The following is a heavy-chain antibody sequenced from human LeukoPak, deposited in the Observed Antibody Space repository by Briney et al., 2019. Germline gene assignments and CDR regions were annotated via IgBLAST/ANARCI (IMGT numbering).Heavy chain of an antibody. CDR1: GFTFSSYA. J-gene: IGHJ2*01. Sequence: GGSLRPSCAASGFTFSSYAMSWVRQAPGKGLEWVSAISGSGGSTYYADSVKGRFTISRDNSKNTLYLQMNSLRAEDTAVYYCAKDWTGYGDYGWYFDLWGRGTLVTVSS. V-gene: IGHV3-23*01. D-gene: IGHD4-17*01. CDR3: AKDWTGYGDYGWYFDL. CDR2: ISGSGGST.